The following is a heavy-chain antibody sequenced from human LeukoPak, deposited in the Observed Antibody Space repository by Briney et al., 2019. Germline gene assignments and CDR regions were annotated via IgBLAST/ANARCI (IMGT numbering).Heavy chain of an antibody. CDR3: VKDHGWLLYS. Sequence: GGSLRLSCAASGFTFSSYSMNWVRQAPGKGLEWVSGISLDGATTYYAGSVEGRFTISRDNSKNTLYLQMNSLRADDTAVYYCVKDHGWLLYSWGQGTLVTVSS. CDR2: ISLDGATT. D-gene: IGHD3-9*01. CDR1: GFTFSSYS. J-gene: IGHJ4*02. V-gene: IGHV3-23*01.